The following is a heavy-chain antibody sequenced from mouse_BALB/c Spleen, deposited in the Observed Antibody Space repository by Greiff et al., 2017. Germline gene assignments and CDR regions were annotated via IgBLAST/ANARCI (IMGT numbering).Heavy chain of an antibody. V-gene: IGHV1S137*01. Sequence: QVQLQQSGAELVRPGVSVKISCKGSGYTFTDYAMHWVKQSHAKSLEWIGVISTYYGDASYNQKFKGKATMTVDKSSSTAYMELARLTSEDSAIYYCARGSDYAYAMDYWGQGTSVTVSS. D-gene: IGHD2-4*01. J-gene: IGHJ4*01. CDR1: GYTFTDYA. CDR2: ISTYYGDA. CDR3: ARGSDYAYAMDY.